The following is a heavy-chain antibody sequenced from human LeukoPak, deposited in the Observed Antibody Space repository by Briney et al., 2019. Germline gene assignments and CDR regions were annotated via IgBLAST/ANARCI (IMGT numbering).Heavy chain of an antibody. V-gene: IGHV3-9*01. Sequence: KPGGSLRLSCAASGFTFHDYAMPWVRQAPGKGLEWVSGIRWNSGGIAYADSVKGRFTISRDNAKNSLYLQMNSLRAEDTALYYCANGDDSSGYYYSWTYWGQGTLVTVSS. CDR3: ANGDDSSGYYYSWTY. CDR1: GFTFHDYA. J-gene: IGHJ4*02. D-gene: IGHD3-22*01. CDR2: IRWNSGGI.